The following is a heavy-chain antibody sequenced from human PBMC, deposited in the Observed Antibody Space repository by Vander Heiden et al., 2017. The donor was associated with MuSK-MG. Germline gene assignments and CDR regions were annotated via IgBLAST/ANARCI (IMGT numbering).Heavy chain of an antibody. CDR2: ISGSGGST. CDR3: AATYYYGSGRPNDY. CDR1: GFTFSSYA. Sequence: EVQLLVSGGGLVQPGGSLRLSCAASGFTFSSYAMSWVRQAPGKGLEWVSAISGSGGSTYYADSVKGRFTISRDNSKNTLYLQMNSLRAEDTAVYYCAATYYYGSGRPNDYWGQGTLVTVSS. D-gene: IGHD3-10*01. V-gene: IGHV3-23*01. J-gene: IGHJ4*02.